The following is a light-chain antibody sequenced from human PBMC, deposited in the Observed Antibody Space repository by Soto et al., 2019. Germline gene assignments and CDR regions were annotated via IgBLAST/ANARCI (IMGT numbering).Light chain of an antibody. Sequence: EIMLTQSPATLPLSPGETATLSCRANQLISNYLAWYQQKPGQAPRLLIYDASNRATGIPARFSGSGSGTDFTLTISSLEPEDFAVYYCQQRGNWPLTFGGGTKVEI. V-gene: IGKV3-11*01. CDR1: QLISNY. J-gene: IGKJ4*01. CDR3: QQRGNWPLT. CDR2: DAS.